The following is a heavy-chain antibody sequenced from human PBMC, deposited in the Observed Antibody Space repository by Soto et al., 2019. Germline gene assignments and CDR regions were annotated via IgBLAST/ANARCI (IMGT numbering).Heavy chain of an antibody. CDR3: AREIYSSSWYSSDY. D-gene: IGHD6-13*01. CDR2: ISYDGSNK. CDR1: GFTFSSYA. J-gene: IGHJ4*02. V-gene: IGHV3-30-3*01. Sequence: GGSLRLSCAASGFTFSSYAMHWVRQAPGKGLEWVAVISYDGSNKYYADSVKGRFTISRDNSKNTLYLQMNSLRAEDTAVYYCAREIYSSSWYSSDYWGQGTLVTVSS.